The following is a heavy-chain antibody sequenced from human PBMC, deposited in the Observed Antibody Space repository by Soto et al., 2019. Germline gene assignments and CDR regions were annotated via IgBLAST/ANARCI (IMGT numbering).Heavy chain of an antibody. V-gene: IGHV3-33*01. J-gene: IGHJ4*02. Sequence: QVQLVESEGGVVQPGRSLRVSCAASGFTFSIFGMHWVRQAPGKGLEWAAIIWYDGSNAYYADSVRGRFTISRDNSKNTVYLQMNRLRAEDTAVYYCARDKGSSTVVSGISQEGYFDSWGQGTLVTVSS. CDR2: IWYDGSNA. CDR3: ARDKGSSTVVSGISQEGYFDS. CDR1: GFTFSIFG. D-gene: IGHD6-19*01.